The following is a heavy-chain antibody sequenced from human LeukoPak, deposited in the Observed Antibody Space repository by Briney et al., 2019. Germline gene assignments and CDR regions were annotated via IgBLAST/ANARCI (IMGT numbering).Heavy chain of an antibody. CDR3: ARGEIAARLAEMYYYYGMDV. D-gene: IGHD6-6*01. Sequence: SETLSLTCTVSGGSISSYYWSWIRQPPGKGLEWIGYIYYSGSTNYNPSLKSRVTISVDTSKNQFSLKLSSVTAADTAVYYCARGEIAARLAEMYYYYGMDVWGQGTTVTVSS. J-gene: IGHJ6*02. V-gene: IGHV4-59*01. CDR1: GGSISSYY. CDR2: IYYSGST.